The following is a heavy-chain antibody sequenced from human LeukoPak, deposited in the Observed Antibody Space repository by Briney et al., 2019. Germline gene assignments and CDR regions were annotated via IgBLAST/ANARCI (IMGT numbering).Heavy chain of an antibody. V-gene: IGHV4-59*08. D-gene: IGHD6-19*01. CDR3: ASGYTSDWYYFGY. Sequence: PSETLSLTCTVSGASISSYFWSWIRQPPGKALEWIGYIYYNPSLKSRVTISVDTSKNQFSLKLSSVTAADTAVYYCASGYTSDWYYFGYWGQGTLVTVSS. CDR1: GASISSYF. CDR2: IYY. J-gene: IGHJ4*02.